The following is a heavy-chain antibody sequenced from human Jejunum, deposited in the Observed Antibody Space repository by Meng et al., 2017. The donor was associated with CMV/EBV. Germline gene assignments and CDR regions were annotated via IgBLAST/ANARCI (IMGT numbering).Heavy chain of an antibody. CDR1: FSVDDYV. V-gene: IGHV3-9*01. CDR3: AKPLSPYDFWSGTDY. J-gene: IGHJ4*02. CDR2: ISWNSDRI. Sequence: FSVDDYVMHGGRQAPGKGLEWVSGISWNSDRIDDADSVKGRFTISRDNVKNSLYLQMNSLRAEDTALYFCAKPLSPYDFWSGTDYWCQGTLVTVSS. D-gene: IGHD3-3*01.